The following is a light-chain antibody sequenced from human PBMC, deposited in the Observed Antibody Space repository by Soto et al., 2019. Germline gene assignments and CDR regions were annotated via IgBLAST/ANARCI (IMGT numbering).Light chain of an antibody. CDR3: QQYNVWPGWT. J-gene: IGKJ1*01. CDR2: ASS. V-gene: IGKV3-15*01. Sequence: EIVMTQSPATLSVSPGESATLSCRASQNIRSHLAWYQLRPGQAPSLRIYASSTRATGIPASFSGSGSGTEFTLPISSLQSEDVALYFCQQYNVWPGWTFGQGTKVGVK. CDR1: QNIRSH.